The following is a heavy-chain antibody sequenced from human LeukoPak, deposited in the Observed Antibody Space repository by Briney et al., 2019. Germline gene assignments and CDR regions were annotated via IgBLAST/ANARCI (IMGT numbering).Heavy chain of an antibody. D-gene: IGHD2-21*02. CDR1: GFTFSSYA. CDR3: AKEGVTALRWFDP. V-gene: IGHV3-23*01. Sequence: GGSLRLSCAASGFTFSSYAMNWVRQAPGKGLEWVSEISGSGGNTYYADSMKGRFTISRDNSKNTLYLQMNSLRAEDTAVYYCAKEGVTALRWFDPWGQGTLVTVSS. CDR2: ISGSGGNT. J-gene: IGHJ5*02.